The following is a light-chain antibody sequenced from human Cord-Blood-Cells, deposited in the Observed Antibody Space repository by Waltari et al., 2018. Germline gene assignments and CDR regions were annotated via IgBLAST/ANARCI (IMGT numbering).Light chain of an antibody. Sequence: QSALTQPAPVSGSPGQSITISCPGTSSDVGRYNLVSWYHPHPGKAPKLMIYEGSKRPSGVSSRFSGSKSGNTASLTISGRQAEDEADYYCCSYAGSSSCVFGTGTKVTVL. V-gene: IGLV2-23*01. J-gene: IGLJ1*01. CDR3: CSYAGSSSCV. CDR2: EGS. CDR1: SSDVGRYNL.